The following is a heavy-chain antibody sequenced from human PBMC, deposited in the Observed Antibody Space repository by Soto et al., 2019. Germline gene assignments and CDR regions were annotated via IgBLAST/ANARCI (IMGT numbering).Heavy chain of an antibody. J-gene: IGHJ6*02. V-gene: IGHV1-69*01. CDR1: GGTFSSYA. Sequence: QVQLVQSGAEVKKPGSSVKVSCKASGGTFSSYAISWVRQAPGQGLEWMGGIIPIFGTANYAQKFQGRVTITADEYTSTAYMELSSLRSEDTAVYYCARDRLGYCSGGSCREYGMDVWGQGTTVTVSS. CDR2: IIPIFGTA. CDR3: ARDRLGYCSGGSCREYGMDV. D-gene: IGHD2-15*01.